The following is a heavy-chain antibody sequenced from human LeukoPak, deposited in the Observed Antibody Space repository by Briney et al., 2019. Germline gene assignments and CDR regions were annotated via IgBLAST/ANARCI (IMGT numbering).Heavy chain of an antibody. CDR2: ISPDKGNT. V-gene: IGHV1-18*01. CDR3: ARDWGSKRIIADY. J-gene: IGHJ4*02. D-gene: IGHD2/OR15-2a*01. CDR1: GYTFTSYA. Sequence: ASVKVSCKASGYTFTSYAMNWLRQAPGQGLEWMGWISPDKGNTDYAQKFQGRVTMTTDTSTSTAYMELRNLRSDDTAVYFCARDWGSKRIIADYWGQGTLVTVSS.